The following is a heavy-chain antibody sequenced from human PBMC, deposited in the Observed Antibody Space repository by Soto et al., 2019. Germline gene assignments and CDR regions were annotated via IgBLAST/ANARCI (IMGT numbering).Heavy chain of an antibody. CDR3: SRDTGGSYDY. V-gene: IGHV3-72*01. D-gene: IGHD3-16*01. Sequence: EVKLVESGGGLVQPGGSLRLSCAASGFSFSDYYMDWVRQVPGKGLEWVGRSRNKANSYNPEYAPSVKDRFSISRDNSKDSMYLQMNSRKTEDTAVYYCSRDTGGSYDYWGQGALVTVSS. CDR2: SRNKANSYNP. J-gene: IGHJ4*02. CDR1: GFSFSDYY.